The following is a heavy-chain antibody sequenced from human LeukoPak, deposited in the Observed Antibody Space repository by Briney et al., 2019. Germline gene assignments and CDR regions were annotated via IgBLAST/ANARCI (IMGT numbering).Heavy chain of an antibody. D-gene: IGHD6-19*01. CDR2: ISCSGGIT. J-gene: IGHJ4*02. Sequence: PGGSLRLSCAASGFTFSSYAMSWVRQAPGKGLEWFSAISCSGGITYYADSVKGRFTIARDNSKNTLYLQMNSPRAEDTAVYYCAKGRDSSGWTTFDYWGQGTLVTVSS. V-gene: IGHV3-23*01. CDR3: AKGRDSSGWTTFDY. CDR1: GFTFSSYA.